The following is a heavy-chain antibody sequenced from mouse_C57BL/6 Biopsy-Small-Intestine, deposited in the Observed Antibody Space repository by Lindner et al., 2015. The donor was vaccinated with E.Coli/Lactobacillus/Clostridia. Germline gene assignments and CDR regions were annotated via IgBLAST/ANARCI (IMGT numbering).Heavy chain of an antibody. Sequence: VQLQESGAELVKPGASVKISCKGSGYAFSSYWMNWVKQRPGKGLEWIGQIYPGDGDTKYNGKFKGKATLTADKSSSTAYMQVSSLTSEDSAVYFCARSPSPYFDYWGQGTTLTVSS. V-gene: IGHV1-80*01. CDR3: ARSPSPYFDY. D-gene: IGHD6-1*01. J-gene: IGHJ2*01. CDR1: GYAFSSYW. CDR2: IYPGDGDT.